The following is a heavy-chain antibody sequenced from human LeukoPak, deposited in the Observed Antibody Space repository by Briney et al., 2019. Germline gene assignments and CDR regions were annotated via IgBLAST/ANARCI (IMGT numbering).Heavy chain of an antibody. D-gene: IGHD4-17*01. CDR3: ARGDYGDFRVFYTLFDY. CDR2: MYPGDSDT. V-gene: IGHV5-51*01. J-gene: IGHJ4*02. Sequence: GESLKISCKGSGYTFTNYWIGWVRQMPGKGLEWMGIMYPGDSDTRYSPSFQGQVTISADKSISTAYLQWSSLKASDTAMYYCARGDYGDFRVFYTLFDYWGQGTLVTVSS. CDR1: GYTFTNYW.